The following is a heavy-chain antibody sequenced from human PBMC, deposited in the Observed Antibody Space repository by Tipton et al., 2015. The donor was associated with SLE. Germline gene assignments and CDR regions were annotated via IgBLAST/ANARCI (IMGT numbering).Heavy chain of an antibody. J-gene: IGHJ3*02. CDR1: GFTFSSYA. V-gene: IGHV3-23*03. D-gene: IGHD1-1*01. Sequence: LSLTCAASGFTFSSYAMSWVRQAPGKGLEWVSVIYSGGSTYYADSVKGRFTISRDNSKNTLYLQMNSLRAEDTAVYYCAKRGVGNGDAFDIWGQGTMVTVSS. CDR2: IYSGGST. CDR3: AKRGVGNGDAFDI.